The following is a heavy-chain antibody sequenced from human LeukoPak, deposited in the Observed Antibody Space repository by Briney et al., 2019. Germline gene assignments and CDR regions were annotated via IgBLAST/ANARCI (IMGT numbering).Heavy chain of an antibody. Sequence: GGSLRLSCAASGFSFSDYGVHWVRQAPGKGLEWVAFIRYDGSNKYYADSVKGRFTISRDNSENTLYLQMNSLRAEDTAVYYCAKRVVITTTDYYYYYMDVWGKGTTVTVSS. J-gene: IGHJ6*03. V-gene: IGHV3-30*02. CDR1: GFSFSDYG. D-gene: IGHD3-22*01. CDR2: IRYDGSNK. CDR3: AKRVVITTTDYYYYYMDV.